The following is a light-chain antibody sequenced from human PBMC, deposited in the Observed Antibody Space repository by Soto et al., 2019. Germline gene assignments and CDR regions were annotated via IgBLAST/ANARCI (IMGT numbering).Light chain of an antibody. CDR3: LHDYSYPRT. V-gene: IGKV1-6*01. Sequence: AIQMTQSPSSLSASVGDRVIITCRASQAIRNDLGWYQQKPGKAPKPLIYTASTLQSGVPSRFSGSGSGADFTLTIRSLQPEDSATYYCLHDYSYPRTFGQGTKVEIK. CDR1: QAIRND. CDR2: TAS. J-gene: IGKJ1*01.